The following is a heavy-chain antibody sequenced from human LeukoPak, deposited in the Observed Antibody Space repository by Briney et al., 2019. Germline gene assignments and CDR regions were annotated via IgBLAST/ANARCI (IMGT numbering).Heavy chain of an antibody. Sequence: GGSLRLSCSASGFIFSKYAMHWVRQAPGKGLEYVSAISGNGGSTYYADSVKGRFIISRDNSKSTLYLQMSSLRTEDTAVYYCVKASTTVTSNWFDPWGQGTLVTVSS. CDR1: GFIFSKYA. CDR2: ISGNGGST. V-gene: IGHV3-64D*09. D-gene: IGHD4-17*01. J-gene: IGHJ5*02. CDR3: VKASTTVTSNWFDP.